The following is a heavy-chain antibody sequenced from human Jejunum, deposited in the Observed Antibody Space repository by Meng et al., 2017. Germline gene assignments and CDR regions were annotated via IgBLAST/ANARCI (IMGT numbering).Heavy chain of an antibody. CDR3: ARDFEALNGV. CDR2: IYHSGTT. Sequence: QVLLQESGPGLAKPWGTLSLTCAVSGDSISSSYWWSWVRQSPGKGLEWIGEIYHSGTTNYNPSLKSRVTLSVDKSKNQFSPNLSSVTAADTAVYFCARDFEALNGVWGQGTLVTVSS. D-gene: IGHD2-8*01. J-gene: IGHJ1*01. V-gene: IGHV4-4*02. CDR1: GDSISSSYW.